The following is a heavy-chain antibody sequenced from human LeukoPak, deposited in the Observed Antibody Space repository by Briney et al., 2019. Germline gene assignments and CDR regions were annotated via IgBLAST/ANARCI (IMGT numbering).Heavy chain of an antibody. CDR2: IYSGGST. V-gene: IGHV3-53*01. CDR3: ARGPVVVVPAAMEANNWFDP. D-gene: IGHD2-2*01. CDR1: GFTVISNY. Sequence: GGSLRLSCAASGFTVISNYMSWVRQAPGKGLEWVSVIYSGGSTYYADSGKGRFTISRDNSKNRLYLQMNSLREEDRAVYYCARGPVVVVPAAMEANNWFDPWGQGTLVTVSS. J-gene: IGHJ5*02.